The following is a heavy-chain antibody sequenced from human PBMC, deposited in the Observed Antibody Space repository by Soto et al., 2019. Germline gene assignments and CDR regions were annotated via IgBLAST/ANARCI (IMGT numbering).Heavy chain of an antibody. CDR3: AKDRYFDKNEFDS. CDR1: GFTFSSYA. CDR2: ISGSGDRT. D-gene: IGHD3-22*01. Sequence: EVQLLESGGGLVQPGGSLRLYCAASGFTFSSYAMSWVRQAPGKGLEWVSVISGSGDRTYYADSVKGRFTVSRDNSKNTLNLQMNSQGAEDTAVYYCAKDRYFDKNEFDSWGQGTLVTVSS. V-gene: IGHV3-23*01. J-gene: IGHJ5*01.